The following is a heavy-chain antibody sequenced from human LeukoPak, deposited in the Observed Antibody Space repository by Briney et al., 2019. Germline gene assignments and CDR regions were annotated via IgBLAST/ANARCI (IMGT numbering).Heavy chain of an antibody. V-gene: IGHV1-18*01. CDR3: ARHLHTWNGAYYYVDV. J-gene: IGHJ6*03. Sequence: GASVKVSCKASGYTFTSYGISWVRQAPGQGLEWMGWISAYNGNTNYAQKLQGRVTITTDTSTSTAYMELRSLRSDDTAIYYCARHLHTWNGAYYYVDVWGKGTTVTISS. CDR1: GYTFTSYG. CDR2: ISAYNGNT. D-gene: IGHD1-20*01.